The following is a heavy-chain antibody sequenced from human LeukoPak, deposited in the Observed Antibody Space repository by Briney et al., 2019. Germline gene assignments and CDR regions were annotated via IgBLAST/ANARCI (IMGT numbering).Heavy chain of an antibody. J-gene: IGHJ4*02. D-gene: IGHD1-26*01. Sequence: ASVKVSCKASGYTFTGYYMHWVRQAPGQGLEWMGWINPNSGGTNYAQKFQGRVTMTRDTSISTAYMELSRLRSDDTAVYYCARDDYFSGSYSQSADWGQGTLVTVSP. CDR3: ARDDYFSGSYSQSAD. CDR1: GYTFTGYY. V-gene: IGHV1-2*02. CDR2: INPNSGGT.